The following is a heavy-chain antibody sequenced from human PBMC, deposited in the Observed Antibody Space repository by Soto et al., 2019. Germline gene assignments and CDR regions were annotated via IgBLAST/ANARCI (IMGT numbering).Heavy chain of an antibody. D-gene: IGHD2-8*01. CDR3: AKNGRPPYYFYGLDV. Sequence: QGYLVQSGAEVKKPGTSVKVSCKASGYTFTRYGISWVRQAPGQGLEWMGWISGYNGDTNYAQNLQGRVTMTIDTSTSTAYKELRSLTSDDTAVYYCAKNGRPPYYFYGLDVWGQGTTVTVSS. CDR2: ISGYNGDT. V-gene: IGHV1-18*01. J-gene: IGHJ6*02. CDR1: GYTFTRYG.